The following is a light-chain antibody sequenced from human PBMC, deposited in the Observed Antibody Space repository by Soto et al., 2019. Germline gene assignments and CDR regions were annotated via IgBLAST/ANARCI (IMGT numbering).Light chain of an antibody. CDR3: QQYNSYSPK. CDR1: QSISRY. V-gene: IGKV1-5*01. J-gene: IGKJ1*01. CDR2: VAS. Sequence: DIQMTQSPSSLSASVVDRVIITFLASQSISRYLNWYQWKPGKAPKLLIYVASTLQSGVPSRFSGSGSGTEFTLTISSLQPDDFATYYCQQYNSYSPKFGQGTKVDIK.